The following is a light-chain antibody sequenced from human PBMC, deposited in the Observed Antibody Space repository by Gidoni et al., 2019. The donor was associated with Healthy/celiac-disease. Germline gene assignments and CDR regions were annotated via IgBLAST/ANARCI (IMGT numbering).Light chain of an antibody. CDR2: QDS. V-gene: IGLV3-1*01. CDR1: KLGDKY. CDR3: QAWDSSTGVV. Sequence: SYELTQPPSVSGSPGQTASITCSGNKLGDKYSCWYQQKPGQSPVLVIYQDSKLPSGIPERFSGSNSGNTATLTISGTQAMDEADYYCQAWDSSTGVVFGGGTKLTVL. J-gene: IGLJ2*01.